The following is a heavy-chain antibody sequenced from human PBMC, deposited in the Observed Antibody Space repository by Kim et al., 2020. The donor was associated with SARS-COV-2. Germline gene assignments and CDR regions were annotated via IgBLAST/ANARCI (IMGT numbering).Heavy chain of an antibody. CDR2: INYSGTT. D-gene: IGHD4-17*01. CDR1: GGSISSYY. Sequence: SETLSLTCTVSGGSISSYYWSWIRQPPGKGLEWIGYINYSGTTLYNPSLKSRVTMSIDMSKNQFSLRLTSVTAADTAVYYCVRDDDDYGFDPWGPGTLVTISA. J-gene: IGHJ5*02. V-gene: IGHV4-59*13. CDR3: VRDDDDYGFDP.